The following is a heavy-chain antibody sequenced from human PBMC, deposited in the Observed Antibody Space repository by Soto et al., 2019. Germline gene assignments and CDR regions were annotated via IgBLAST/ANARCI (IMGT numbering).Heavy chain of an antibody. Sequence: GGSLRLSCAASGFTFSSYWMHWVRQAPGKGLVWVSRINSDGSSTSYADSVKGRFTISRDNAKNTLYLQMNSLRAEDTAVYYCAREGKLIAAAGTDFDYWGQGTLVTVSS. CDR1: GFTFSSYW. J-gene: IGHJ4*02. V-gene: IGHV3-74*01. CDR2: INSDGSST. CDR3: AREGKLIAAAGTDFDY. D-gene: IGHD6-13*01.